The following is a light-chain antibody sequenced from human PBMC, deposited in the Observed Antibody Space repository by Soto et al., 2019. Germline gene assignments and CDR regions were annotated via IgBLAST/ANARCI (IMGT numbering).Light chain of an antibody. J-gene: IGKJ5*01. Sequence: IVLTQSPGTLSLSPGEEATLSCRASQSVDSNYLAWYQQKPGQTPRLIIYGASGRADGIPHRFSGSGFGTDFTLTISKVEPEDFAVYYCQQYGTPRSVPFGQGTRLEIK. CDR1: QSVDSNY. CDR2: GAS. V-gene: IGKV3-20*01. CDR3: QQYGTPRSVP.